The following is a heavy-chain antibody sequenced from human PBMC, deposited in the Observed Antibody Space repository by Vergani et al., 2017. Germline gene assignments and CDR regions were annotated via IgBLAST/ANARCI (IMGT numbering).Heavy chain of an antibody. V-gene: IGHV4-30-4*08. CDR2: IYYSGST. CDR3: ARGKVLRYFDWLPSGFDP. CDR1: GGSISSGGYY. D-gene: IGHD3-9*01. Sequence: QVQLQESGPGLVKPSQTLSLTCTVSGGSISSGGYYWSWIRQHPGKGLEWIGYIYYSGSTYYNPSLKSRVTISVDTSKNQFSLKLSSVTAADTAVYYCARGKVLRYFDWLPSGFDPWGQGTLVTVSS. J-gene: IGHJ5*02.